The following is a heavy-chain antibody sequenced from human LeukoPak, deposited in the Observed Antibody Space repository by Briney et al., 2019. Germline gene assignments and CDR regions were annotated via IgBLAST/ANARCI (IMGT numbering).Heavy chain of an antibody. V-gene: IGHV4-34*01. J-gene: IGHJ4*02. Sequence: PSETLSLTCAVYGGSFSGHYWSWTRQPPGKGLEWIGEINHSGSTNYNPSLKSRVTISVDTSKNQFSLKLSSVTAADTAVYYCARGVKGFGELFPHDYWGQGTLVTVSS. CDR2: INHSGST. CDR3: ARGVKGFGELFPHDY. D-gene: IGHD3-10*01. CDR1: GGSFSGHY.